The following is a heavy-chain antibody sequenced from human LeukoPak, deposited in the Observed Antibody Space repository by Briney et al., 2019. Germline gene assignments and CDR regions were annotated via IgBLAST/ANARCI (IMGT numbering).Heavy chain of an antibody. Sequence: SETLSLTCTVSNYSISSGYYWGWLRQPPGKGLEWIGSIYHSGSTYYNPSLKSRVTISVDTSKNHFSLNLSSLTAADTAVYYCARVGDSSGYHFFYYMDVWGKGTTVTVSS. CDR2: IYHSGST. D-gene: IGHD3-22*01. J-gene: IGHJ6*03. CDR1: NYSISSGYY. CDR3: ARVGDSSGYHFFYYMDV. V-gene: IGHV4-38-2*02.